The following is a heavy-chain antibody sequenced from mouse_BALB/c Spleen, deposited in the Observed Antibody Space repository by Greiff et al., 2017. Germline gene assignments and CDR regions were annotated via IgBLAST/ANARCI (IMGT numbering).Heavy chain of an antibody. D-gene: IGHD2-3*01. CDR1: GFTFNTYT. Sequence: EVKLVESGGGLVKPGGSLKLSCAASGFTFNTYTMSWVRQTPEKRLEWVATISNGGSYTYYPDSVKGRFTISRDNAKNTLYLQMSSLKSEDTAMYYCTRAYDGYPHYYAMDYWGQGTSVTVSS. J-gene: IGHJ4*01. V-gene: IGHV5-6-4*01. CDR2: ISNGGSYT. CDR3: TRAYDGYPHYYAMDY.